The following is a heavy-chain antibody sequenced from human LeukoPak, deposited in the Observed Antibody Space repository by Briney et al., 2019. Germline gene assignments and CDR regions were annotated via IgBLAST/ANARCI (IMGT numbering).Heavy chain of an antibody. Sequence: ASVKVSCKASGYTFTGYYMHWVRQAPGQGLEWMGWINPNSGGTNYAQKFQGRVTMTRDTSISTAYMELSRLRSDDTAVYYCARTYCSSTSCYIAFDIWGQGTMVTVSS. CDR2: INPNSGGT. D-gene: IGHD2-2*02. CDR3: ARTYCSSTSCYIAFDI. CDR1: GYTFTGYY. V-gene: IGHV1-2*02. J-gene: IGHJ3*02.